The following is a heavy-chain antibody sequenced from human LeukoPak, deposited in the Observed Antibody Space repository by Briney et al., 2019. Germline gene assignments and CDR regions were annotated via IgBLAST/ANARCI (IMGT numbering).Heavy chain of an antibody. CDR1: GASISGYY. D-gene: IGHD4-17*01. Sequence: SETLSLTCTVSGASISGYYWNWIRQPPGKGLEWIGYMYYSGSTNYNPSLKGRVTMAGDTSKNELSLRLCYVTAADTAVYYCARMNGDYGFRNYFYYGLDVWGQGTTVTVSS. J-gene: IGHJ6*02. CDR3: ARMNGDYGFRNYFYYGLDV. CDR2: MYYSGST. V-gene: IGHV4-59*08.